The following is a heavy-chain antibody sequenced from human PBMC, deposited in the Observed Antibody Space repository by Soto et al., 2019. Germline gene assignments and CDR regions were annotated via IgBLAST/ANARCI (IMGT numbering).Heavy chain of an antibody. CDR1: GGSISSGGYS. CDR2: IYHSGST. V-gene: IGHV4-30-2*01. J-gene: IGHJ4*02. D-gene: IGHD1-26*01. Sequence: PSETLPLTCAVSGGSISSGGYSWSWIRQPPGKGLEWIGYIYHSGSTYYNPSLKSRVTISVDRSKNQFSLKLSSVTAADTAVYYCARSEATALDYWGQGTLVTVSS. CDR3: ARSEATALDY.